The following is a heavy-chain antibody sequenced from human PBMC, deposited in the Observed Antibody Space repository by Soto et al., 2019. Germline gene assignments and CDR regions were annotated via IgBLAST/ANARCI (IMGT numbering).Heavy chain of an antibody. D-gene: IGHD5-12*01. CDR3: GRGRSGQIVVFY. J-gene: IGHJ4*02. Sequence: ASVKVSCKASGYTFTGHYIHWVRQAPEQGPEWMGEIGPESGATRYAQKFQGRVTMTMDMPITTVYMELSNLSPDDTAVYYCGRGRSGQIVVFYWGQGTPVTVSS. CDR2: IGPESGAT. V-gene: IGHV1-2*02. CDR1: GYTFTGHY.